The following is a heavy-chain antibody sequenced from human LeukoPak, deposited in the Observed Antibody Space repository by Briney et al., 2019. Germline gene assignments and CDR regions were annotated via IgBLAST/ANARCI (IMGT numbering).Heavy chain of an antibody. V-gene: IGHV1-2*02. J-gene: IGHJ3*02. CDR2: INPNSGGT. CDR1: GYTFTGYY. Sequence: GASVKVSCKASGYTFTGYYMHWVRQAPGQGLEWMGCINPNSGGTYYAQKFQGRVTMTRDTSISTAYMELSRLRSDDTAVYYCARDLNRRGFGEFYGDAFDIWGQGTMVTVSS. D-gene: IGHD3-10*01. CDR3: ARDLNRRGFGEFYGDAFDI.